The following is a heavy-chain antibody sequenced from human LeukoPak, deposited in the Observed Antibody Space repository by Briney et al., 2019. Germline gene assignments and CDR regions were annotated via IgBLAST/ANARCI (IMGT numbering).Heavy chain of an antibody. CDR3: ARHWKFDILYAFDI. CDR1: GGSINSYSHY. CDR2: FYYTGST. Sequence: KTSETLSLTCNVSGGSINSYSHYWGWIRQPPGRGLEWIGTFYYTGSTYYSSSLKRRVTISIDTSKNQFSLKLSSVTAADTAVYYCARHWKFDILYAFDIWGQGTMVSVSS. V-gene: IGHV4-39*01. D-gene: IGHD3-9*01. J-gene: IGHJ3*02.